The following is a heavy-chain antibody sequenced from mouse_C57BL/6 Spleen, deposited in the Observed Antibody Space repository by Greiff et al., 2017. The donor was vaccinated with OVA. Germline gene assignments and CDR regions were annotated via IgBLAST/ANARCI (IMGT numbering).Heavy chain of an antibody. J-gene: IGHJ2*01. V-gene: IGHV1-85*01. CDR1: GYTFTSYD. CDR3: ASRGFSTTGVPLFDY. CDR2: IYPRDGST. D-gene: IGHD1-1*01. Sequence: QVQLKESGPELVKPGASVKLSCKASGYTFTSYDINWVKQRPGQGLEWIGWIYPRDGSTKYNEKFKGKATLTVDTSSSTAYMELHSLTSEDSAVYFCASRGFSTTGVPLFDYWGQGTTLTVSS.